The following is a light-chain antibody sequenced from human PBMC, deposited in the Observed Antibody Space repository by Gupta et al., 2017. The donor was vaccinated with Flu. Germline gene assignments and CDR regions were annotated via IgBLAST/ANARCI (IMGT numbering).Light chain of an antibody. J-gene: IGKJ2*03. CDR3: QHYSSYSGYS. CDR2: QAS. CDR1: QSINSW. Sequence: DRVTITCRASQSINSWLAWYQQKPGKAPKLLIYQASILETGVPSRFSGSGSGTEITLTISCLQPDDFATYYCQHYSSYSGYSFGQGTKLEIK. V-gene: IGKV1-5*03.